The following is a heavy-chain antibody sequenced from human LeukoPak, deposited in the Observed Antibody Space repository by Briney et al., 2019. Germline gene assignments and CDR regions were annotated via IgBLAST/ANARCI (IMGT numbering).Heavy chain of an antibody. D-gene: IGHD4-23*01. CDR3: VRAVENWFDP. CDR2: TSYDESNK. J-gene: IGHJ5*02. Sequence: GGSLRLSCAASGFIFSNYAMHWVRQAPGKGLEWVAITSYDESNKYYADSVKGRFTISRDNSKNTLYPQMNSLRIDDTAVYYCVRAVENWFDPWGQGTLVTVSS. V-gene: IGHV3-30-3*01. CDR1: GFIFSNYA.